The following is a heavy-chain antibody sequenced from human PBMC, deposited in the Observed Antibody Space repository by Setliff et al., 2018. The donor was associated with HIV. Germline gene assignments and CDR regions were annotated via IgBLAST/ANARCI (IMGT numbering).Heavy chain of an antibody. CDR2: IIPIFGTA. V-gene: IGHV1-69*13. D-gene: IGHD4-17*01. CDR1: GGTFSSYA. J-gene: IGHJ3*02. Sequence: SVKVSCKASGGTFSSYAISWVRQAPGQGLEWMGGIIPIFGTANYAQKFQGRVTITADESTSTAYMELSSLRSEDTAVYYCARPATGPYGAFDNWGQGTMVTVSS. CDR3: ARPATGPYGAFDN.